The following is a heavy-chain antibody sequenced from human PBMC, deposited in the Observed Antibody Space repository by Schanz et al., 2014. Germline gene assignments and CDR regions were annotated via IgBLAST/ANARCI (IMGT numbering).Heavy chain of an antibody. D-gene: IGHD3-10*01. V-gene: IGHV3-48*01. J-gene: IGHJ3*02. CDR2: IRSSSTPI. Sequence: EVQLVESGGGLVKPGGSLRLSCATSGFTLNNAWMNWVRQAPGKGLQWVSYIRSSSTPIYYADSVKGRFTISRDNSKNTLYLQMNSLRPEDTAVYYCARGGFGELSAFDIWGQGTMVTVSS. CDR1: GFTLNNAW. CDR3: ARGGFGELSAFDI.